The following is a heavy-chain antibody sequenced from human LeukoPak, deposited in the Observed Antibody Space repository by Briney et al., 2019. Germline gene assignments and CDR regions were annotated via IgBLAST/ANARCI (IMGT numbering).Heavy chain of an antibody. CDR3: AKGDSTGYYYHYGYYFDY. CDR1: GFTFSTYG. Sequence: PGGSLRLSCAASGFTFSTYGMHWVRQAPGKGLEWVAFIRYDGRNKYYADSVKGRFTISRDNSKNTLCLQMNSLRAEDTAVYYCAKGDSTGYYYHYGYYFDYWGQGTLVTVSS. CDR2: IRYDGRNK. V-gene: IGHV3-30*02. J-gene: IGHJ4*02. D-gene: IGHD3-22*01.